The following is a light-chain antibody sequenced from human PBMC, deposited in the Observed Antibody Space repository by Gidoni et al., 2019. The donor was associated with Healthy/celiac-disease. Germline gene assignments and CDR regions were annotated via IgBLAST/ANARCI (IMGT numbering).Light chain of an antibody. CDR1: KLGDKY. V-gene: IGLV3-1*01. J-gene: IGLJ2*01. CDR2: QAS. Sequence: SYELTQTPSVYVTPGQTASITCSGDKLGDKYACWYQQNPGQSPVLVIYQASKRPSVIPERFSGSNSGNTATLTISGTQAMDEADYYCQSWDSSTVVFGGGTKLTVL. CDR3: QSWDSSTVV.